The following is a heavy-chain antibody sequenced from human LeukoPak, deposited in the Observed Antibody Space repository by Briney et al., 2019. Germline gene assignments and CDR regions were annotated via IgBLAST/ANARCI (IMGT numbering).Heavy chain of an antibody. CDR3: AREPPGTSGCDY. Sequence: GASVKVSCKASGYTFTGYYMHWVRQAPGQGLEWMGWMYANSGDTQSAQKFQGRVTMTRDTSISTAYMELSRLTSDDTAMYYCAREPPGTSGCDYWGQGTLVNVSS. D-gene: IGHD5-12*01. CDR1: GYTFTGYY. CDR2: MYANSGDT. J-gene: IGHJ4*02. V-gene: IGHV1-2*02.